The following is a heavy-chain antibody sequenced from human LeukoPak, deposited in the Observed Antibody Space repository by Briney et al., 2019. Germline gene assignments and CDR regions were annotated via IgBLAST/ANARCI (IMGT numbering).Heavy chain of an antibody. CDR3: ATHVDTDY. CDR2: IYYSGST. V-gene: IGHV4-39*01. Sequence: SETLCLTCTVSGGSISSSSYYWGWIRQPPGKGLEWIGSIYYSGSTYYNPSLRSRVTISVDTSKNQFSLKLSSVTAADTAVYYCATHVDTDYWGQGTLVTVSS. D-gene: IGHD5-18*01. J-gene: IGHJ4*02. CDR1: GGSISSSSYY.